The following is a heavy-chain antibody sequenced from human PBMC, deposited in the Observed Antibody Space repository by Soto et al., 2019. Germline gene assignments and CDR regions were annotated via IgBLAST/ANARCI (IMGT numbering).Heavy chain of an antibody. V-gene: IGHV3-30-3*02. J-gene: IGHJ3*02. CDR3: AQGGYYYPDAFDI. CDR1: GFTFIAYA. D-gene: IGHD3-22*01. CDR2: ISYDGTNK. Sequence: QVQLVESGGGVVQPGRSPRLSCAASGFTFIAYAFHWVRQAPGKGLEWVAVISYDGTNKYYADSVKGRFTISRDNSKNTLYLQMNSLRAEDTAVYYCAQGGYYYPDAFDIWGQGTMVTVSS.